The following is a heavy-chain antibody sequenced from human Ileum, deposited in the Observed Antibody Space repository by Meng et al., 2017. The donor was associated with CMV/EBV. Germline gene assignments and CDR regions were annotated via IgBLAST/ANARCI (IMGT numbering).Heavy chain of an antibody. Sequence: SYGMHWVRQAPGKGLEWVAFIRDDGSNKYYADSVKGRFTISRDNSKNTLYLQMNSPRAEDTAVYYCAKDPRPYDFWSGYYLTWFDPWGQGTLVTVSS. D-gene: IGHD3-3*01. CDR2: IRDDGSNK. CDR1: SYG. CDR3: AKDPRPYDFWSGYYLTWFDP. V-gene: IGHV3-30*02. J-gene: IGHJ5*02.